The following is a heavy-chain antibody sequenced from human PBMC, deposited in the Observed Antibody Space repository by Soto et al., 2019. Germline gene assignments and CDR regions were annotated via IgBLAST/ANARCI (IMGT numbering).Heavy chain of an antibody. V-gene: IGHV3-30*18. J-gene: IGHJ4*02. CDR3: AKEGPISNWYFDY. Sequence: QVQLVESEGGVVQPGRSLRLSCTASGFTFSNYGMHWVVQAPGKGLEWVTVISYDGNVAYYADSVKGRFTSSRDNSKNTLYLQMHRLRTEDPAVYYCAKEGPISNWYFDYWGQGTLVTVSS. D-gene: IGHD6-13*01. CDR2: ISYDGNVA. CDR1: GFTFSNYG.